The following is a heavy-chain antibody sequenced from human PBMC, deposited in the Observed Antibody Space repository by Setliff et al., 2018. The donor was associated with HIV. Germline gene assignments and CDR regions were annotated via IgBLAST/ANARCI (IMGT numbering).Heavy chain of an antibody. D-gene: IGHD3-10*01. CDR3: ATVPPSGTYLDY. V-gene: IGHV4-30-2*01. CDR2: IIPSGTT. Sequence: SETLSLTCDVSGDSVTSKSYSWTWIRQPPGKGLEWMGYIIPSGTTYYSPSLKSRLTISIDKSMNHFSLTLSSVTVADTAVYYCATVPPSGTYLDYWGPGMLVTSPQ. CDR1: GDSVTSKSYS. J-gene: IGHJ4*02.